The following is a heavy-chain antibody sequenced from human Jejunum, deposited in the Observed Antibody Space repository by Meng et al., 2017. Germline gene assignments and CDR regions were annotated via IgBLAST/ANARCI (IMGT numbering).Heavy chain of an antibody. CDR2: ISYDGSNK. D-gene: IGHD2-21*02. J-gene: IGHJ4*01. CDR1: GFTFSTYA. CDR3: ARLAVGLPGRRLSETAAY. Sequence: GESLKISCAASGFTFSTYAMHWVRQAPGKGLDWVAAISYDGSNKHYADSVKGRFTLSRDNSKNTLSLQMNSLRAEDTAVYYCARLAVGLPGRRLSETAAYWGQGKQVNVAS. V-gene: IGHV3-30*04.